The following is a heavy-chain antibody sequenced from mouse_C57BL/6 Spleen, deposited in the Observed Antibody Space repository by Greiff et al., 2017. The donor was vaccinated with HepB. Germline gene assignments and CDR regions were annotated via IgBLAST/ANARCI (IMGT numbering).Heavy chain of an antibody. CDR2: IDPSDSYT. CDR3: ARQLDY. J-gene: IGHJ2*01. CDR1: GYTFTSYW. D-gene: IGHD3-1*01. V-gene: IGHV1-50*01. Sequence: VQLQQPGAELVKPGASVKLSCKASGYTFTSYWMQWVKQRPGQGLEWIGEIDPSDSYTNYNQKFKGKATLTVDTSSSTAYMQLSSLTSEDSAVYYCARQLDYWGQGTTLTVSS.